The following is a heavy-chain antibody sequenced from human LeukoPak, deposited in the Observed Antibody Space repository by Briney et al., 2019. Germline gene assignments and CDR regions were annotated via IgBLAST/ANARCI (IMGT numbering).Heavy chain of an antibody. J-gene: IGHJ5*02. CDR2: IFQSGST. CDR1: GGSISSGDYS. D-gene: IGHD1-1*01. Sequence: SQTLSLTCAVSGGSISSGDYSWSWIRQPPGKGLEWIGYIFQSGSTYYNPSLKSRFTISVDRSKNQFSLKLSSVTAADTAVYYCARVGSDWNDVRYNWFDPWGQGTLVTVSS. V-gene: IGHV4-30-2*01. CDR3: ARVGSDWNDVRYNWFDP.